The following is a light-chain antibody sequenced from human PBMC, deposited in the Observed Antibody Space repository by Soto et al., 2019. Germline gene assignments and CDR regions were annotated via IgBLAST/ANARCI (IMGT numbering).Light chain of an antibody. V-gene: IGKV1-5*03. Sequence: DIQMPQPPSTLSGSVGDRVTITCRASQTISSWLAWYQQKPGKAPKLLIYKASTLKSGVPSRFSGSGSGTDFTLTISSLQPDDFATYYCQQYNSYSEAFGQGTKVELK. CDR1: QTISSW. CDR2: KAS. J-gene: IGKJ1*01. CDR3: QQYNSYSEA.